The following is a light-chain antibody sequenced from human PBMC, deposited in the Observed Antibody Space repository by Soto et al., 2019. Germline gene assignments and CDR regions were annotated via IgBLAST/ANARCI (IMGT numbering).Light chain of an antibody. Sequence: QSVLTQPASVSGSPGQSISISCTGTSSDVGCYYYVSWYQHRPGEAPKLIIYDVSNRPSGVSNRFSGSKSGNTASLTISGLQPEDEADYYCSSYTTSNTRQIVFGTGTKVTVL. CDR3: SSYTTSNTRQIV. J-gene: IGLJ1*01. CDR2: DVS. CDR1: SSDVGCYYY. V-gene: IGLV2-14*03.